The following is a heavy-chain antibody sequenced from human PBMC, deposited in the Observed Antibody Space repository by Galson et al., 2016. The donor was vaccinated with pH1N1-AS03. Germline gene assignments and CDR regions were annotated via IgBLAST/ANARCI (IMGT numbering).Heavy chain of an antibody. Sequence: QSGAEVKKPGESLKISCKGSGYRFTNYWIGWERQMPGKGLEWMGIIYPGNSDSRYNKSFQGQVTISADTSISTVYLQWSSLQASDTAMYYCARPRLNYFDNWGQGTLVTVSS. D-gene: IGHD3-16*01. CDR1: GYRFTNYW. J-gene: IGHJ4*02. CDR3: ARPRLNYFDN. CDR2: IYPGNSDS. V-gene: IGHV5-51*03.